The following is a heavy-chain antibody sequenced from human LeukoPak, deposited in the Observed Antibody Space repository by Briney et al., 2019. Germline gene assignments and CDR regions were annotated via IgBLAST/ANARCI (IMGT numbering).Heavy chain of an antibody. CDR3: ARGQFYQPLQTTYDY. Sequence: GASVKVSCKASGGTFSSYAIGWVRQAPGQGLEWMGGIIPIFGTANYAQKFQGRVTITADESTSTAYMELSSLRSEDTAVYYCARGQFYQPLQTTYDYWGQGTLVTVSS. CDR1: GGTFSSYA. CDR2: IIPIFGTA. D-gene: IGHD1-1*01. J-gene: IGHJ4*02. V-gene: IGHV1-69*13.